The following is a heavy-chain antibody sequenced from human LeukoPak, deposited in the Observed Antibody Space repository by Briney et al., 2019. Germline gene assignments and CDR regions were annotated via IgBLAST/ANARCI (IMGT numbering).Heavy chain of an antibody. D-gene: IGHD1-7*01. Sequence: GGSLRLSCAASGFTFSFYSMNWVRQAPGKGLEWVSYISRSSSSSTIYYADSVKGRFTISRDNAKNSLYLQMNSLRAEDTAVYYCARDARYNWNFDDAFDIWGQGTMVTVSS. CDR1: GFTFSFYS. CDR2: ISRSSSSSTI. CDR3: ARDARYNWNFDDAFDI. J-gene: IGHJ3*02. V-gene: IGHV3-48*04.